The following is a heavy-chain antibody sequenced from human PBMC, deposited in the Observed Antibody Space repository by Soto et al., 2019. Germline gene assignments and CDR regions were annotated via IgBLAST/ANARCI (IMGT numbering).Heavy chain of an antibody. CDR3: XRRSSGWYFDY. CDR2: ISGSGGST. V-gene: IGHV3-23*01. J-gene: IGHJ4*02. D-gene: IGHD6-19*01. Sequence: EVQLLESGGGLVQPGGSLRLSCAASGFTFSSYAMNWVRQAPGKGLEWVSVISGSGGSTYYADSVKGRFTISRDNSKNTLYLXMNSLRAEDTAVYYXXRRSSGWYFDYWGQGTLVTVSS. CDR1: GFTFSSYA.